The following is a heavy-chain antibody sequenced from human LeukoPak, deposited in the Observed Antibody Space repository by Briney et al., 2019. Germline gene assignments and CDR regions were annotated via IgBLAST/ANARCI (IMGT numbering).Heavy chain of an antibody. J-gene: IGHJ6*02. V-gene: IGHV1-46*01. CDR3: ARANYDFWSGYGMDV. D-gene: IGHD3-3*01. Sequence: GASVKVSCKASGYTFTSNYIHWVRQAPGQGLEWMGIINPSGGSTSYAQKFQGRVTMTRDTSTSTVYMELSSLRSEDTAVYYCARANYDFWSGYGMDVWGQGTTVTVSS. CDR1: GYTFTSNY. CDR2: INPSGGST.